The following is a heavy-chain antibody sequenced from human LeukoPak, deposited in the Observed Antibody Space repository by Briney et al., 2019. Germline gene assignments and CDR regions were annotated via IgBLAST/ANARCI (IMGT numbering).Heavy chain of an antibody. D-gene: IGHD5-18*01. Sequence: TPSETLSLTCSVSGGSINAFYWSWIRQPPGKGLEWIAYVRDNGENNCNPSLKSRVAISLDTANNQISLRLNFVTAADTAIYYCARQPANTAAFDVWGQGTMVTVSS. CDR2: VRDNGEN. CDR1: GGSINAFY. CDR3: ARQPANTAAFDV. V-gene: IGHV4-59*08. J-gene: IGHJ3*01.